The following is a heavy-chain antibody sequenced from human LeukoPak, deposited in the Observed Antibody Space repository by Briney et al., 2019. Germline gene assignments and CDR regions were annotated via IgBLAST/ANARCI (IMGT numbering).Heavy chain of an antibody. V-gene: IGHV3-9*02. CDR2: IYWNSGGI. Sequence: PGGSPRLSCAASGFTSGNYAMHWVRQAPGKGLEWVSGIYWNSGGIGYADSVKGRFTISRDNAKNSLYLQMNSLRAEDTAVYYCARDPPDSGYGSPFHDYWGQGTLVTVSS. CDR3: ARDPPDSGYGSPFHDY. CDR1: GFTSGNYA. D-gene: IGHD5-12*01. J-gene: IGHJ4*02.